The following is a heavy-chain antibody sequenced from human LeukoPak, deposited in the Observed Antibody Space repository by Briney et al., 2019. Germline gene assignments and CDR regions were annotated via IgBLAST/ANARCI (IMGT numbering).Heavy chain of an antibody. CDR3: QGGRF. CDR1: GFTFTNAW. CDR2: IKSKTDGGTT. D-gene: IGHD1-26*01. J-gene: IGHJ4*02. Sequence: GGSLRLACSASGFTFTNAWMSWVRQAPGKGLEWVGRIKSKTDGGTTDYAAPVKGRFSISRGDSKNTLYLQMNSLKSEDTAVYYCQGGRFWGQGTLVTVSS. V-gene: IGHV3-15*01.